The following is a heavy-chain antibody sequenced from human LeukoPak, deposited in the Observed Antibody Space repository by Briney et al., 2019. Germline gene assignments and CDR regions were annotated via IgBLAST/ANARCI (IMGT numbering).Heavy chain of an antibody. CDR3: ARGVLRSSWYYY. V-gene: IGHV4-34*01. Sequence: SETLSLTCAVYGGSFSGYYWSWIRQPPGKGLEWIGEINHSGSTNYNPSLKSRVTISVDTSKNQFSLKLSSVTAADTAVYYCARGVLRSSWYYYWGQGTLVTVSS. D-gene: IGHD6-13*01. J-gene: IGHJ4*02. CDR2: INHSGST. CDR1: GGSFSGYY.